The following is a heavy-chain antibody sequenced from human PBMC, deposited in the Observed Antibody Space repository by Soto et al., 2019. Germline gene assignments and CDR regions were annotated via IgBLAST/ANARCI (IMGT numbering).Heavy chain of an antibody. J-gene: IGHJ4*02. CDR3: ARGPAGYYDKGGYYPYYFDY. V-gene: IGHV1-3*01. Sequence: QVQLVQSGAEVKKPGASVKVSCKASGYTFTNYAMHWVRQAPGQGLEWMGWINAGNGNTKYSQNFQGRVTITRDTSASTTYMEVSSLVSEETAVYYCARGPAGYYDKGGYYPYYFDYWGQGTLVTVSS. CDR2: INAGNGNT. CDR1: GYTFTNYA. D-gene: IGHD3-22*01.